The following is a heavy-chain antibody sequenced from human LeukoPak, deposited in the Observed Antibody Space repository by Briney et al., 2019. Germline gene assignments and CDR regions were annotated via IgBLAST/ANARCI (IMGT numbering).Heavy chain of an antibody. J-gene: IGHJ4*02. Sequence: PSETLSLTCSVSGGSISGYYWTWIRQPPGKGLEWIGYIYYSGSTNYHPSLKSRVTLSVDTSKKQFSLKLSSVTAADTAVYYCARDRPFYFGSGSYYDGFDSWGQGTLVTVSS. CDR3: ARDRPFYFGSGSYYDGFDS. V-gene: IGHV4-59*01. CDR1: GGSISGYY. D-gene: IGHD3-10*01. CDR2: IYYSGST.